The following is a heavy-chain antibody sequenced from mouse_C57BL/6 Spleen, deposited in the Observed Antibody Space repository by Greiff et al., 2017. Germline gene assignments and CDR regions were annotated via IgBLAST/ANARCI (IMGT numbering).Heavy chain of an antibody. CDR1: GFNIKDYY. CDR3: ARPVVAKDWFAY. V-gene: IGHV14-2*01. J-gene: IGHJ3*01. Sequence: EVKLMESGAELVKPGASVKLSCTASGFNIKDYYMHWVKQRTEQGLEWIGRIDPEDGETKYAPKFQGKATITADTSSNTAYLQLSSLTSEDTAVYYCARPVVAKDWFAYWGQGTLVTVSA. D-gene: IGHD1-1*01. CDR2: IDPEDGET.